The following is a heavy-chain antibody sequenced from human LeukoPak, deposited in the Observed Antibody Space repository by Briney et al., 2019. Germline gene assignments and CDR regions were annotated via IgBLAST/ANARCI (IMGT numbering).Heavy chain of an antibody. Sequence: PGGSLRLSCAGSGFTFGNYAMSWVRQAPGKGLEWVSTISGSGSNTYYADSVKGRFTISRDNSKNPLYLQMNSLRAEDTAEYYCAKKPAAGYCSGGSCSTYYYYNGMDVWGQGTTVTVSS. CDR3: AKKPAAGYCSGGSCSTYYYYNGMDV. CDR2: ISGSGSNT. CDR1: GFTFGNYA. V-gene: IGHV3-23*01. D-gene: IGHD2-15*01. J-gene: IGHJ6*02.